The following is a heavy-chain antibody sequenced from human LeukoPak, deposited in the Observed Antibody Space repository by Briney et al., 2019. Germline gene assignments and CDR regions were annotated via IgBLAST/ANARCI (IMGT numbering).Heavy chain of an antibody. CDR2: ICSSSSYT. CDR1: GFTFSDYY. V-gene: IGHV3-11*03. J-gene: IGHJ4*02. Sequence: PGGSLRLSCAASGFTFSDYYMSWIRQAPGKGLEWASYICSSSSYTNYADSVKGRFTISRDNTKTSLYLQMNSLRAEDTAVYYCARRIAAAGSYYFDYWGQGNLVTVSS. CDR3: ARRIAAAGSYYFDY. D-gene: IGHD6-13*01.